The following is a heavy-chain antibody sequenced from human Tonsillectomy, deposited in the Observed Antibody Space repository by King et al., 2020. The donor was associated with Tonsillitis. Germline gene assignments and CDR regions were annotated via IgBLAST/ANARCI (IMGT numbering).Heavy chain of an antibody. J-gene: IGHJ4*02. CDR3: AHRLFPHSGYEEGLDY. Sequence: VTLKESGPTLVKPTQTLTLTCTFSGFSLGTSGVGVGWIRQAPGKALEWLALIYWNDDKRYSPSLKSRLTITKYTSKNQVVLTMTNMDPVDTATYYCAHRLFPHSGYEEGLDYWGQGTLVTVSS. D-gene: IGHD5-12*01. CDR2: IYWNDDK. V-gene: IGHV2-5*01. CDR1: GFSLGTSGVG.